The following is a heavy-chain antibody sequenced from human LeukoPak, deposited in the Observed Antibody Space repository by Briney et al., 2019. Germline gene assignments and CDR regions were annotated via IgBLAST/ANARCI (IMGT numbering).Heavy chain of an antibody. CDR1: GGSCSGYY. CDR2: INYSGRN. Sequence: PSETLSLTCAVYGGSCSGYYWSWIRQPPGGGLEGCGEINYSGRNNYNPSLKSRVSISANTSKTQFSLKLSSVTAADTAVYFCARGSLRSRQWDLLKFFDYWGQGTLVTVSS. J-gene: IGHJ4*02. CDR3: ARGSLRSRQWDLLKFFDY. D-gene: IGHD1-26*01. V-gene: IGHV4-34*01.